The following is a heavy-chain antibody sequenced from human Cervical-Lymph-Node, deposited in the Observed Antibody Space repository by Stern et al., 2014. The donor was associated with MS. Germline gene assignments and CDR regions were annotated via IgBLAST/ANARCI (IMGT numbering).Heavy chain of an antibody. V-gene: IGHV1-69*01. CDR3: AKNYYYYNGLDV. CDR2: IIPIFDTA. J-gene: IGHJ6*02. CDR1: GGTFSSYA. Sequence: VPLAESGAEVKKPGSSVKVSCKASGGTFSSYAINWVRHAPGQGLEWMGGIIPIFDTANYTQKFQGRITITADESSSTAYMELSSLRSEDTAVYYCAKNYYYYNGLDVWGQGTTVTVSS.